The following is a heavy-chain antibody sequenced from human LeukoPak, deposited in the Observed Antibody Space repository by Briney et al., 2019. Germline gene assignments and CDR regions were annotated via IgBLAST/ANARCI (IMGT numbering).Heavy chain of an antibody. Sequence: GGSPRLSCVASGFTFSSYWMHWVRQAPGKGLVWVSRINSNGGTTTYADSVNGRFTISRDNAKNMVYLQMNSLRAEDTAVYYCARRGDQSVTTSLSYFDYWGQGTLVTVSS. CDR1: GFTFSSYW. J-gene: IGHJ4*02. V-gene: IGHV3-74*01. CDR2: INSNGGTT. CDR3: ARRGDQSVTTSLSYFDY. D-gene: IGHD4-17*01.